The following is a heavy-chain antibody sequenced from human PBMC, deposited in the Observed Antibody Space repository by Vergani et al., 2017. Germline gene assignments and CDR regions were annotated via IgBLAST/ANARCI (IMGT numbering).Heavy chain of an antibody. CDR2: IHTSGST. Sequence: QVQLQESGPGLVKPSQTLSLTCTVSGGSINSHNYYWSWIRPPAGKGLEWIGRIHTSGSTNYNPSLKSRVTMSEDTSKNQFSLILTSVTAADTAVYFCARGSCLGGSCYKPLFGYWGQEILVTVSS. CDR3: ARGSCLGGSCYKPLFGY. J-gene: IGHJ4*02. V-gene: IGHV4-61*02. D-gene: IGHD2-15*01. CDR1: GGSINSHNYY.